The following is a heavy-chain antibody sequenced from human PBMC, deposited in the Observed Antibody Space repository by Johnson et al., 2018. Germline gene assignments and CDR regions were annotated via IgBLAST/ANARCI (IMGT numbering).Heavy chain of an antibody. CDR3: AGATGLYGDLYYYGMDV. CDR1: GFTFSSYG. V-gene: IGHV3-33*01. CDR2: IWYDGSNK. Sequence: QVQLVQSGGGVVQPGRSLRLSCAASGFTFSSYGMHWVRQAPGKGLEWVAVIWYDGSNKNYADSVKGRFTISRDNSKNTLYLQMNSLGAEDTAGYYCAGATGLYGDLYYYGMDVGGQGTTVTVSS. J-gene: IGHJ6*02. D-gene: IGHD4-17*01.